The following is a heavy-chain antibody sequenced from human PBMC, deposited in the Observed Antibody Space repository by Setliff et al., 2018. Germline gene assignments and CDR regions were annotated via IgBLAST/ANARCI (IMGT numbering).Heavy chain of an antibody. J-gene: IGHJ6*03. CDR2: INSDGSST. D-gene: IGHD2-8*02. CDR3: TRVWSMVSDPYYFYMDV. Sequence: PGGSLRLSCAASGFTFTTYWMYWVRQSPGKGLAWVSRINSDGSSTTYADSVKGRFTISRDNAKNTLYLQMNSLRAEDTAVYFCTRVWSMVSDPYYFYMDVWGKGTTVTVSS. V-gene: IGHV3-74*01. CDR1: GFTFTTYW.